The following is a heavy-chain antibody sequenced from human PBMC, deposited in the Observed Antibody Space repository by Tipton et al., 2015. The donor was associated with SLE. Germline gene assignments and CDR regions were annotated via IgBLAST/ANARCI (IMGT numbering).Heavy chain of an antibody. Sequence: TLSLTCTVSGGSISSSSYYWGWIRQPPGKGLEWIGEINHSGSTNYNPSLKSRVTISVDTSKNQFSLRLSSVTAADTAVYYCARDGRYYDSSGLDYWGQGTLVTVSS. V-gene: IGHV4-39*07. CDR3: ARDGRYYDSSGLDY. CDR1: GGSISSSSYY. D-gene: IGHD3-22*01. J-gene: IGHJ4*02. CDR2: INHSGST.